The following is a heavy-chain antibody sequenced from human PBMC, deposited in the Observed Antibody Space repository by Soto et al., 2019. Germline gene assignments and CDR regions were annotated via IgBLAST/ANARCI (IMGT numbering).Heavy chain of an antibody. CDR2: IKSKTDGGTT. J-gene: IGHJ4*02. CDR3: TAPLYSSSWYRLYYFDY. D-gene: IGHD6-13*01. V-gene: IGHV3-15*01. CDR1: GFTFSNAW. Sequence: PGGSLRLSCAASGFTFSNAWMSWVRQAPGKGLEWVGRIKSKTDGGTTDYAAPVKGRFTISRDDSKNTLYLQMNSLKTEDTAVYYCTAPLYSSSWYRLYYFDYWGQGTLVTVSS.